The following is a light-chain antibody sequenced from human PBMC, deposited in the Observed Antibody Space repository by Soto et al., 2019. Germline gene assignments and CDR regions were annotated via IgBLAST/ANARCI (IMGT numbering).Light chain of an antibody. CDR2: DVR. V-gene: IGLV2-14*03. CDR3: NSYRTNTVA. Sequence: QSVLTQPASVSGSLGQSITISCSGTSCDVGNYDYVSWYQQHPAEAPKLMIFDVRSRPSGISTRFSGSKSGNTSAITISGFQAEDESDYCCNSYRTNTVAFGGGTKVTVL. J-gene: IGLJ2*01. CDR1: SCDVGNYDY.